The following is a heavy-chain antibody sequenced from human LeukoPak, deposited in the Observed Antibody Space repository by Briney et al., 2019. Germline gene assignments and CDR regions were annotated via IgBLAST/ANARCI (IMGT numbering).Heavy chain of an antibody. V-gene: IGHV4-34*01. J-gene: IGHJ4*02. Sequence: PSETLSLTCAVYGGSFSGYYWSWIRQPPGKGLEWIGEINHSGSTNYNPSLKSRVTISVDTSKNQFSLKLSSVTAADTAVYYCARGGDYFDSSGYYSPFDYWGQGTLVTVSS. D-gene: IGHD3-22*01. CDR1: GGSFSGYY. CDR2: INHSGST. CDR3: ARGGDYFDSSGYYSPFDY.